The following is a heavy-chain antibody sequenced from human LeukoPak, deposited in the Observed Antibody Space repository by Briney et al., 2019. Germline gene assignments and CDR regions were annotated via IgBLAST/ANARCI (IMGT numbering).Heavy chain of an antibody. D-gene: IGHD3-10*01. V-gene: IGHV3-30*03. CDR1: GFTFSSYG. Sequence: GGSLRLSCAASGFTFSSYGMHWVRQAPGKGLEWVAVISYDGSNKYYADSVKGRFTISRDNSKNTLYLQMNSLRAEDTAVYYCAGSFRWIGELLHFDYSGQGALVAVSS. CDR3: AGSFRWIGELLHFDY. CDR2: ISYDGSNK. J-gene: IGHJ4*02.